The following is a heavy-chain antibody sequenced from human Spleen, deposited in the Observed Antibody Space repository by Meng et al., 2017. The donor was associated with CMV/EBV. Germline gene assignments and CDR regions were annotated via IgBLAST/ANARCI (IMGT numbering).Heavy chain of an antibody. CDR2: ISYDGTIK. CDR3: AKDWVDYGDYAGPDY. D-gene: IGHD4-17*01. Sequence: GESLKISCAASRFTFSSYSMHWVRQAPGKGLEWVAVISYDGTIKYYGDSVKGRFTISRDDSKNTLFLQMNSLRAEDTAVYYCAKDWVDYGDYAGPDYWGQGTLVTVSS. J-gene: IGHJ4*02. V-gene: IGHV3-30*04. CDR1: RFTFSSYS.